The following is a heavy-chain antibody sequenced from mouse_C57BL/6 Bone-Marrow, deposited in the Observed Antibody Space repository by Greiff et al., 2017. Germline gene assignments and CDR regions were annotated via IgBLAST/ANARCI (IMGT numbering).Heavy chain of an antibody. Sequence: EVQGVESGGGLVQPGESLKLSCESNEYEFPSHDMSWVRKTPETRLELVAAINSDGGSTYYPDTMERRFIISRDNTKKTLYLQMSSLRSEDTALYYCATYGNYGYFDVWGTGTTVTVSS. CDR2: INSDGGST. V-gene: IGHV5-2*01. J-gene: IGHJ1*03. CDR3: ATYGNYGYFDV. CDR1: EYEFPSHD. D-gene: IGHD2-1*01.